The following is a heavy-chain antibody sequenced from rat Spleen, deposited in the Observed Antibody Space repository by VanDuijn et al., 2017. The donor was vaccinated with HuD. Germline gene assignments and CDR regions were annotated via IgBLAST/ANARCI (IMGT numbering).Heavy chain of an antibody. J-gene: IGHJ2*01. CDR2: ISNDGSST. CDR1: GFTFSDYA. CDR3: ARQRTLYYFDY. V-gene: IGHV5-17*01. Sequence: EVQLVESGGGLVQPGRSLKFSCAASGFTFSDYAMAWVRQAPTKGLEWVATISNDGSSTYYRDSVKGRFIIFRDNAKNSLYLQMDSLRSEDTATYYCARQRTLYYFDYWGQGVMVPVSS. D-gene: IGHD3-1*01.